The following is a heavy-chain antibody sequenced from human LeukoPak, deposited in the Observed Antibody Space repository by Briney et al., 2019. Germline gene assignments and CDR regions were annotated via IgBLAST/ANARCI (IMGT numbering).Heavy chain of an antibody. Sequence: GASVKVSFKASGGTFSSYAISWVRQAPGQGLEWMGGIIPIFGTANYAQKFPGRVTITADESTSTAYMELSGLRSEDTAVYYCARGHDSSGYLYYYYYMDVWGKGTTVTVSS. CDR1: GGTFSSYA. D-gene: IGHD3-22*01. CDR3: ARGHDSSGYLYYYYYMDV. CDR2: IIPIFGTA. V-gene: IGHV1-69*13. J-gene: IGHJ6*03.